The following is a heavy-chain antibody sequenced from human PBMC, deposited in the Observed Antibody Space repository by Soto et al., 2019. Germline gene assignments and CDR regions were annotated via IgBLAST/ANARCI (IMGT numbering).Heavy chain of an antibody. V-gene: IGHV2-5*02. D-gene: IGHD2-21*02. CDR2: LYWDGDK. CDR3: AHSRCGGDCLRSYSSHYYYGMDV. CDR1: GFSLNTGGLG. Sequence: QITLKESGPTLVKHTQTLTLTCTFSGFSLNTGGLGVGWIRQPPGKALEWLALLYWDGDKRYSPSLKIRLSITKDTSNNHVVLPMTNIDPVDTATYYCAHSRCGGDCLRSYSSHYYYGMDVWGQGPTVTVSS. J-gene: IGHJ6*02.